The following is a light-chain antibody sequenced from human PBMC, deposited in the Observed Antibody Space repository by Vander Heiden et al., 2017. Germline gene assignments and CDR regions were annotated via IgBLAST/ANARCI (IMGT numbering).Light chain of an antibody. J-gene: IGLJ2*01. CDR2: YDD. CDR3: AAWDDSLNGLL. Sequence: QSVLTQPPSVSEAPRQRVTIACSGSSSNIGNNAVNWYQQLPGKAPKLLIYYDDLLPSGVSDRFSGSKSGTSASLASSGLQSEDEADYYCAAWDDSLNGLLFGGGTKLTVL. V-gene: IGLV1-36*01. CDR1: SSNIGNNA.